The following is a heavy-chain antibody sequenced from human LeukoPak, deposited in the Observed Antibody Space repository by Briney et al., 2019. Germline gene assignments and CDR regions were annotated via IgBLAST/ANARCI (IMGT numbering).Heavy chain of an antibody. Sequence: PGGSLRLSCAASGFTFSSYGINWVRQAPGKGLEWVSFISSGSNYIYYADSVKGRFTISRDNAMNSLYLQMNSLRAEDTAVYYCARAGDNTTMVTQWGRGTLVTVSS. CDR1: GFTFSSYG. CDR3: ARAGDNTTMVTQ. J-gene: IGHJ4*02. CDR2: ISSGSNYI. D-gene: IGHD5-18*01. V-gene: IGHV3-21*01.